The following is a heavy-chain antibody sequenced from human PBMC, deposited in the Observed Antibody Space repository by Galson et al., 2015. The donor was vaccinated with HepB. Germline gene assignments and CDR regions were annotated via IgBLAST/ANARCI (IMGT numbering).Heavy chain of an antibody. CDR3: ARVYFGSGSSSAHWYFDL. CDR1: GFTFSSYT. D-gene: IGHD3-10*01. J-gene: IGHJ2*01. CDR2: ITSTGTTM. Sequence: SLRLSCAASGFTFSSYTMNWVRQAPGKGLESVSYITSTGTTMYYADSAKGRFTISRDNAQNSLYLQMHSLRDEDTAVYYCARVYFGSGSSSAHWYFDLWGRGALVTVSS. V-gene: IGHV3-48*02.